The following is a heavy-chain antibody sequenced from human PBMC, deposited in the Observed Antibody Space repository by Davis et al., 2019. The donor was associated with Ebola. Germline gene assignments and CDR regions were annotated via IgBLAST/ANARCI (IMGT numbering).Heavy chain of an antibody. J-gene: IGHJ4*02. Sequence: GESLKISCAASGFTFSSYAMSWVRQAPGKGLEWVSAISGSGGSTYYADSVKGRFTISRDNSKNTLYLQMNSLRAEDTAVYYCAKVPATATLDYWGQGTLVTVSS. CDR2: ISGSGGST. D-gene: IGHD2-15*01. V-gene: IGHV3-23*01. CDR3: AKVPATATLDY. CDR1: GFTFSSYA.